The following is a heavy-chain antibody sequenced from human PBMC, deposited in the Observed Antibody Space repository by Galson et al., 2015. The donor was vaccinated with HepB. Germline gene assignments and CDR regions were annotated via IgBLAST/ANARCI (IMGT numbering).Heavy chain of an antibody. Sequence: SLRLSCAGSGFTFTSYAMNWVRQAPGKGLKWVSSISGSGASTYYSDSVKGRFTISRDNSKNTLFLQMNSLRAEDAAVYYCAKGSWYSSGWYLDYWGRGILVTVSS. J-gene: IGHJ4*02. CDR3: AKGSWYSSGWYLDY. CDR2: ISGSGAST. V-gene: IGHV3-23*01. CDR1: GFTFTSYA. D-gene: IGHD6-19*01.